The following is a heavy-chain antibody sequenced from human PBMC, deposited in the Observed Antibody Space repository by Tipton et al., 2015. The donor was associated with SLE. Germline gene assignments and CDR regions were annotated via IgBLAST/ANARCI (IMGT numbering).Heavy chain of an antibody. Sequence: GSLRLSCAASGFTFSSYAMSWVRQAPGKGLEWVSAISGSGSSTYYADSVKGRFTISRDNSKNTLFLQMSSLRAEDTAAYYCASGSSGWGSFDYWGQGTLVTVSS. V-gene: IGHV3-23*01. CDR3: ASGSSGWGSFDY. D-gene: IGHD6-19*01. CDR2: ISGSGSST. J-gene: IGHJ4*02. CDR1: GFTFSSYA.